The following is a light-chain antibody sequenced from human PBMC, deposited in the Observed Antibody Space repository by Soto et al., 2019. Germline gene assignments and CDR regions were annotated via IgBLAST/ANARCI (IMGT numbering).Light chain of an antibody. V-gene: IGLV8-61*01. J-gene: IGLJ2*01. Sequence: QTVVTQEPSFSVSPGETVTLTCGLSSGSVSTSYYPSCYQQTPGQAPRTLIYSTSKRSSGVPDRFSGSILGNKAALTITGAQADDESDYYCSSYTSSSTLVFGGGTKLTVL. CDR2: STS. CDR1: SGSVSTSYY. CDR3: SSYTSSSTLV.